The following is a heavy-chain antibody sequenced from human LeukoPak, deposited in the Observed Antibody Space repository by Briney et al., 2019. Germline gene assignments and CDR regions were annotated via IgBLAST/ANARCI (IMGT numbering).Heavy chain of an antibody. CDR1: GGSFSGYY. D-gene: IGHD3-10*01. CDR3: ARGGLLWFGELPLGY. CDR2: INHSGST. Sequence: PSETLSLTCAVYGGSFSGYYWSWIRQPPGKGLEWIGEINHSGSTNYNPSLKSRVTISVDTSKNQFSLKLSSVTAADTAVYYCARGGLLWFGELPLGYWGQGTLVTVSS. V-gene: IGHV4-34*01. J-gene: IGHJ4*02.